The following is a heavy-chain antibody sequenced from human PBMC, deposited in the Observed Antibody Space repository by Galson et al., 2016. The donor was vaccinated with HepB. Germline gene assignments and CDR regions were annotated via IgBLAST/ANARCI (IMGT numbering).Heavy chain of an antibody. D-gene: IGHD2/OR15-2a*01. J-gene: IGHJ4*02. V-gene: IGHV3-74*01. CDR2: ITSDGTIK. Sequence: SLRLSCAGTGSIFSHPWMHWVRQAPGKGLVWVALITSDGTIKTYADSVKGRFTITRDNARSTLYVQMNSLKVDDTAVYYCATVRFQNLEYWGQGTLVTVSS. CDR3: ATVRFQNLEY. CDR1: GSIFSHPW.